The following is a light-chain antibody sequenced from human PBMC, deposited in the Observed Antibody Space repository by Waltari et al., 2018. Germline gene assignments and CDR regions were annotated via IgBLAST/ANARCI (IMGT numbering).Light chain of an antibody. J-gene: IGLJ3*02. CDR2: ENN. V-gene: IGLV1-51*02. Sequence: QSVLTQPPSVSADPGQKVNISCAGTSFNIGNNYVSWYQQVPGTAPKLLIYENNKRPSGIPDRFSGSKSGTSATLGITGLQTGDEADYYCGTWDSGLSGGVFGGGTKLTVL. CDR3: GTWDSGLSGGV. CDR1: SFNIGNNY.